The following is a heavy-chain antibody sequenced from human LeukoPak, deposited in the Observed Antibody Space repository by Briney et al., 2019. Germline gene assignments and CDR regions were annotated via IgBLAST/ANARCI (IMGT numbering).Heavy chain of an antibody. CDR3: ARGYCSGGSCYSYYYYNYMDI. Sequence: SETLSLTCTVSGGSISSSSYYWGWIRQPPGKGLEWIGSIHYSGSTNYNPSLESRVTISVDTSKNQFSLKLSSVTAADTAMYYCARGYCSGGSCYSYYYYNYMDIWGKGTTVTVSS. J-gene: IGHJ6*03. CDR1: GGSISSSSYY. CDR2: IHYSGST. D-gene: IGHD2-15*01. V-gene: IGHV4-39*07.